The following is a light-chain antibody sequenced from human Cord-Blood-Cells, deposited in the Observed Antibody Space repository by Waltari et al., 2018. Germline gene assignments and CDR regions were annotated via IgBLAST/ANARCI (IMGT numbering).Light chain of an antibody. CDR1: SRDVGSYNL. Sequence: QSALTQPASVSGSPGQSTTIPCTGTSRDVGSYNLVSWYQQHPGKAPKLMIYEGSKRPSGVSNRFSGSKSGNTASLTISGLQAEDEADYYCCSYAGSWVFGGGTKLTVL. CDR2: EGS. V-gene: IGLV2-23*01. CDR3: CSYAGSWV. J-gene: IGLJ3*02.